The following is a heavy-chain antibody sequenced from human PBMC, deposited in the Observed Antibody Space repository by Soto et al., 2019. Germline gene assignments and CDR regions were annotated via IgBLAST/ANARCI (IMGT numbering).Heavy chain of an antibody. CDR2: INPYSGGA. V-gene: IGHV1-2*02. CDR1: RYTFTYYF. J-gene: IGHJ3*02. Sequence: ASVKVSSKASRYTFTYYFIHWVRQAPGQGLEWIGWINPYSGGADLSQKFQGRVTMTRDTSISTAYMEVSSLRSDDTAVFYCARLMHYSHSGGSSHSGFDMWGQGTLVTVSS. D-gene: IGHD2-21*01. CDR3: ARLMHYSHSGGSSHSGFDM.